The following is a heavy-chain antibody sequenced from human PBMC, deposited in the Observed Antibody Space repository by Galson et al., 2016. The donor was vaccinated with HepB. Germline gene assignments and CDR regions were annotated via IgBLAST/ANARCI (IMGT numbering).Heavy chain of an antibody. D-gene: IGHD2-21*01. Sequence: QSGAEVKKPGESLKISCKGSGYSFTNYWIGWVRQMPGKGLEWMGIIYPGDSESRYSPSFQGQVTILVDKSINIAYLQGGNLKAADTAMYFCARVGRVWSGHFDSWGQGTLVTGSS. J-gene: IGHJ4*02. V-gene: IGHV5-51*01. CDR3: ARVGRVWSGHFDS. CDR2: IYPGDSES. CDR1: GYSFTNYW.